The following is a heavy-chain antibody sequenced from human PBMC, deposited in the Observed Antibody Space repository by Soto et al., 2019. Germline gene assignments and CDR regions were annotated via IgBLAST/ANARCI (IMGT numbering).Heavy chain of an antibody. CDR2: IYYSGST. Sequence: SETLSLTCTVSGGSISSYYWNWIRQPPGKGLEWIGYIYYSGSTNYNPSLKSRVTISLDTSKNQFSLKLTSVTAADTAVYYCARGYCGGDFYPFAYWGQGTLVTVSS. V-gene: IGHV4-59*01. CDR3: ARGYCGGDFYPFAY. CDR1: GGSISSYY. J-gene: IGHJ4*02. D-gene: IGHD2-21*02.